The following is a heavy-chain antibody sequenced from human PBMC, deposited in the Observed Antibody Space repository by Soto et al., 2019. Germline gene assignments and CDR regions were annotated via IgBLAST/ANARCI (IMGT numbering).Heavy chain of an antibody. V-gene: IGHV4-61*08. CDR1: GGSISSGDYY. Sequence: PSETLSLTCTVSGGSISSGDYYWSWIRQPPGKGLEWIAFISYSGSTYYNPSLQSRVTMSVDTSKNQFSLRLSSVTAADTAVYYCARDNGYSYGYNLDHWGQGTLVTVSS. J-gene: IGHJ4*02. CDR2: ISYSGST. D-gene: IGHD5-18*01. CDR3: ARDNGYSYGYNLDH.